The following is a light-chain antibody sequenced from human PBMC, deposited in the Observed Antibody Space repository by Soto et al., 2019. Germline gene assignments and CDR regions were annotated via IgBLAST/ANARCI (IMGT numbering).Light chain of an antibody. Sequence: IQLTQSPSSLSASVGDRVSITCRASQDIKTYLAWYQQKQGKAPKLLIAGTFTLQSGVPSRFNGSGSGTDFTLTISRLQPEDFATYYCQHLNNYPPFTFGPGTQVDLE. J-gene: IGKJ3*01. V-gene: IGKV1-9*01. CDR2: GTF. CDR1: QDIKTY. CDR3: QHLNNYPPFT.